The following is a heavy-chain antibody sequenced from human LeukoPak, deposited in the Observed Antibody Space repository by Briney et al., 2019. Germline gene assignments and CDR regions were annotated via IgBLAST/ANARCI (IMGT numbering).Heavy chain of an antibody. V-gene: IGHV3-21*01. D-gene: IGHD6-13*01. CDR3: ARGMQQLDAFDV. CDR2: ISSSSSYI. Sequence: GSLRLSCAASGFTFSSYEMNWVRQAPGKGLEWVSSISSSSSYIYYADSVKGRFTISRDNAKKSLYLQMNSLRAEDTAVYYCARGMQQLDAFDVWGQGTLVTVSS. CDR1: GFTFSSYE. J-gene: IGHJ3*01.